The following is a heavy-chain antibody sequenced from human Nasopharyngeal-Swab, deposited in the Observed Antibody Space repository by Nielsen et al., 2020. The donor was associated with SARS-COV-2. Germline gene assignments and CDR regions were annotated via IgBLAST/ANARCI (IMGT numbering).Heavy chain of an antibody. J-gene: IGHJ3*02. D-gene: IGHD3-3*01. CDR1: GGSISSGGYY. CDR2: IYYSGST. Sequence: SETLSLTCTVSGGSISSGGYYWSWIRQHPGKGLEWIGYIYYSGSTYYNPSLKSRVTISVDTSKNQFSLKLSSVTAADTAVYYCARARRGAIFGAVDAFDIWGQGTTVTVSS. CDR3: ARARRGAIFGAVDAFDI. V-gene: IGHV4-31*03.